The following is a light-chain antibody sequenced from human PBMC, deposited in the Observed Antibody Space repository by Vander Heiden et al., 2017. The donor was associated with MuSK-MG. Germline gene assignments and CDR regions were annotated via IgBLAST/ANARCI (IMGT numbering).Light chain of an antibody. CDR2: GKN. V-gene: IGLV3-19*01. J-gene: IGLJ2*01. Sequence: SSALTQDPAVSVALGQTVRITCQGDSLRSYYASWYQQKPGQATVLVIYGKNNRPSGIPDRFSCSSSGNTASLTITGAQAEDEADDYCNSRDSSGNTHVVFGGGTKLTVL. CDR1: SLRSYY. CDR3: NSRDSSGNTHVV.